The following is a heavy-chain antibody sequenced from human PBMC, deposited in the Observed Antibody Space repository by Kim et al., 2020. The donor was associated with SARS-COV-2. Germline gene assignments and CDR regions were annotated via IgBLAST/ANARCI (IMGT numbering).Heavy chain of an antibody. V-gene: IGHV3-23*01. J-gene: IGHJ4*02. CDR3: AKGGYTYSSFDY. CDR1: GFTFSSYA. Sequence: GGYLRLSCAASGFTFSSYAMSWVRQAPGKGLEWVSDISGNGGRTYYADSVKGRFTISRDNSKNTLYLQMNSLRAEDTATYYCAKGGYTYSSFDYWGQGTLVTVSS. D-gene: IGHD5-18*01. CDR2: ISGNGGRT.